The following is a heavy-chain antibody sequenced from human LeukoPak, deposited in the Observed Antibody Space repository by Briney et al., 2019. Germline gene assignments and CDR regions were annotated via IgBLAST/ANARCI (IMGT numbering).Heavy chain of an antibody. CDR1: GFTFSSYE. CDR3: ARLGVLRYFDWLLSRYMDV. J-gene: IGHJ6*03. D-gene: IGHD3-9*01. CDR2: ISSSGSTI. V-gene: IGHV3-48*03. Sequence: GGPLRLSCAASGFTFSSYEMNWVRQAPGKGLEWVSYISSSGSTIYYADSVKGRFTISRDNAKNSLYLQMNSLRAEDTAVYYCARLGVLRYFDWLLSRYMDVWGKGTTVTISS.